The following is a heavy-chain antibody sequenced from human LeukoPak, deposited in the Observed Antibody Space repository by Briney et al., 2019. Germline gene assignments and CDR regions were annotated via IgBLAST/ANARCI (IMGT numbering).Heavy chain of an antibody. CDR3: VRGGYCSGTSCAHYDGMDV. J-gene: IGHJ6*02. CDR2: IWYDGSHT. D-gene: IGHD2-2*01. V-gene: IGHV3-33*01. CDR1: GFSFSSYG. Sequence: GGSLRLSCAASGFSFSSYGMRWVRQAPGKGLEWVGDIWYDGSHTCYADSVKGRFTISRDNSMNTLYMQMNSLRGEDAAVYYCVRGGYCSGTSCAHYDGMDVWGQGTTVTVSS.